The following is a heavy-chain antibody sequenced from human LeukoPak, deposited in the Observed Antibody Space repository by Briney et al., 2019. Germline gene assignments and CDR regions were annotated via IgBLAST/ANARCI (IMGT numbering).Heavy chain of an antibody. D-gene: IGHD3-16*02. J-gene: IGHJ5*02. Sequence: SETLSLTCALYGGSFSGYYWSWIRQPPGKGLQWIGEINHSGSTNYNPSLKSRVTISVDTSKNQFSLKLSSVTAADTAVYYCARVPLPYVWGSYRSFDPWGQGTLVTVSS. V-gene: IGHV4-34*01. CDR3: ARVPLPYVWGSYRSFDP. CDR1: GGSFSGYY. CDR2: INHSGST.